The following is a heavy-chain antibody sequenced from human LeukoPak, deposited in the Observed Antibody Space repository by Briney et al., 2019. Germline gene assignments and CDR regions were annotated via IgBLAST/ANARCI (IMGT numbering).Heavy chain of an antibody. D-gene: IGHD6-13*01. CDR3: ARGVSSSYYYYYMDV. CDR1: GGSISSSSY. V-gene: IGHV4-39*07. Sequence: PSETLSLTCTVSGGSISSSSYWGWIRQPPGKGLEWIGSIYYSGSTYYNPSLKSRVTISVDKSKNQFSLKLSAVPAADTAVYYCARGVSSSYYYYYMDVWGKGTTVTVSS. CDR2: IYYSGST. J-gene: IGHJ6*03.